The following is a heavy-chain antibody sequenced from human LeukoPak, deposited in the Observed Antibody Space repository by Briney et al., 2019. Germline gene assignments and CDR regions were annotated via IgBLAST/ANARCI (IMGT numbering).Heavy chain of an antibody. CDR2: INPNTGGT. CDR1: GYTFTDYN. J-gene: IGHJ5*02. CDR3: VSQRIQYYLDP. V-gene: IGHV1-2*02. D-gene: IGHD2/OR15-2a*01. Sequence: ASVKVSCKASGYTFTDYNLHWVRQAPGQGLEWMGWINPNTGGTNLAQNFQDRVAMTRDTSINTAYMELTRLRLDDTAVYYCVSQRIQYYLDPWGQGTLVTVSS.